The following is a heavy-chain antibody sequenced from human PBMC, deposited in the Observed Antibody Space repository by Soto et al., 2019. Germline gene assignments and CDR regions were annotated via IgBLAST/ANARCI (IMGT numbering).Heavy chain of an antibody. Sequence: GGSLRLSCAASGFTFSSYGRHWVRQAPGKGLEWVAVISYDGSNKYYADSVKGRFTISRDNSKSTLYVQMNSLRAEDTAVYYCAKDKSTLAYCSGGTCGYYEYGMDVWGQGTTVTVSS. CDR1: GFTFSSYG. V-gene: IGHV3-30*18. CDR3: AKDKSTLAYCSGGTCGYYEYGMDV. D-gene: IGHD2-15*01. J-gene: IGHJ6*02. CDR2: ISYDGSNK.